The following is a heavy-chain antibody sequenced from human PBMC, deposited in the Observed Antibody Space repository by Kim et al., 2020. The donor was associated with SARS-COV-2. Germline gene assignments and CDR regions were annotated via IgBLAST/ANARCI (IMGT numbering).Heavy chain of an antibody. Sequence: IGYAYSVAGRFIISRDKANNSLYLQMNSLRPEDTAFYYCVKDVLAGGADVWGQGTAVIVSS. CDR3: VKDVLAGGADV. V-gene: IGHV3-9*01. J-gene: IGHJ6*02. D-gene: IGHD3-3*02. CDR2: I.